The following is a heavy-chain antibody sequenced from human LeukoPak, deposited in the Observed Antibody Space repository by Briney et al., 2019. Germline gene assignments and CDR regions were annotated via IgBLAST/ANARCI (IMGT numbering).Heavy chain of an antibody. CDR3: ARDCETSCGHEPPNY. Sequence: GGSLRLSCAASGFILTKYWMSWVRQAPGKGLEWVASIKQDGSDNYYVDSVKGRFTVSRDDAKNSLYLQMNSLRAEDTAVYYCARDCETSCGHEPPNYWGQGTLVTVSS. J-gene: IGHJ4*02. CDR2: IKQDGSDN. D-gene: IGHD2-21*01. CDR1: GFILTKYW. V-gene: IGHV3-7*01.